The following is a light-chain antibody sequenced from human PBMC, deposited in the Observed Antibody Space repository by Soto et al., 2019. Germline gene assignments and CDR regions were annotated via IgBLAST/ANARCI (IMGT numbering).Light chain of an antibody. V-gene: IGLV3-25*03. CDR1: ALPNQY. J-gene: IGLJ1*01. Sequence: SYELTQPPSVSVSPGQTARITCSGDALPNQYAYWYQQKPGQAPVLVIYKDSERPSGIPERFSGSSSGTTVTLTISGVQAEDEADYYCQSADSSGTLYVFGTGTKVTVL. CDR2: KDS. CDR3: QSADSSGTLYV.